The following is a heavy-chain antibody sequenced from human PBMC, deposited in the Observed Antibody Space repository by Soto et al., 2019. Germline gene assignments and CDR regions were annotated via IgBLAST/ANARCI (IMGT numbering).Heavy chain of an antibody. J-gene: IGHJ6*02. CDR1: GGSMSSHY. D-gene: IGHD3-22*01. CDR3: ASIFSDRYYYDSSGNRDYYHGMDV. Sequence: SETLSLTCTVSGGSMSSHYWTWIRQHPGKGLEWIGYIYYSGSTYYNPSLKSRVTISVDTSKNQFSLKLSSVTAADTAVYYCASIFSDRYYYDSSGNRDYYHGMDVWGQGTTVTVSS. V-gene: IGHV4-59*06. CDR2: IYYSGST.